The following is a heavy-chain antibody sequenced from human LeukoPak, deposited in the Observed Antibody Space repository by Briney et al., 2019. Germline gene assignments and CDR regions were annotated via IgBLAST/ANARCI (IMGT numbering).Heavy chain of an antibody. CDR1: GFTFDDYG. V-gene: IGHV3-9*03. D-gene: IGHD6-13*01. J-gene: IGHJ4*02. CDR3: AKGAPIAAAGLFDY. Sequence: GGSLRLSCAASGFTFDDYGMSWVRQAPGKGLEWVSGISWNSGSIGYADSVKGRFTISRDNAKNSLYLQMNSLRAEDMAVYYCAKGAPIAAAGLFDYWGQGTLVTVSS. CDR2: ISWNSGSI.